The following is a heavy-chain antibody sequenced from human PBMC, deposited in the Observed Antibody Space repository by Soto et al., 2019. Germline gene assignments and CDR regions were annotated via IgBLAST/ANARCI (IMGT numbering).Heavy chain of an antibody. V-gene: IGHV1-18*01. J-gene: IGHJ4*02. CDR3: ARGRYGDY. CDR1: GYTFTSYG. CDR2: ISAHNGNT. Sequence: QVHLVQSGAEVKKPGSSVKVSCKTSGYTFTSYGITWVRQAPGQGLEWMGWISAHNGNTDYAQKLQGRVIVTRDTSSSAAYMELRRLRSDDTAVYYCARGRYGDYWGQGALVTVS. D-gene: IGHD1-1*01.